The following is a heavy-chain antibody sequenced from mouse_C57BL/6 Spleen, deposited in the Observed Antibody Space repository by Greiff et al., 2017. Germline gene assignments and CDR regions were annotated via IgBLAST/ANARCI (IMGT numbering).Heavy chain of an antibody. CDR3: ARWGGYYGSSPFAY. J-gene: IGHJ3*01. CDR1: GYTFTDYN. D-gene: IGHD1-1*01. V-gene: IGHV1-18*01. CDR2: INPNNGGT. Sequence: VQLQQSGPELVKPGASVKIPCKASGYTFTDYNMDWVKQSHGKSLEWIGDINPNNGGTIYNQKFKGKATLTVDKSSSTAYMGLRSLTSEDTAVYYCARWGGYYGSSPFAYWGQGTLVTVSA.